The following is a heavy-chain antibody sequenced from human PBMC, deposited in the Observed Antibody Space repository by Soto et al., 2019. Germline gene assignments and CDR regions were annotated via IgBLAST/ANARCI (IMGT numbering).Heavy chain of an antibody. CDR1: GYTFTSYD. CDR3: ARASVAAHPPFNY. D-gene: IGHD6-6*01. J-gene: IGHJ4*02. CDR2: MNPNSGNT. V-gene: IGHV1-8*01. Sequence: ASVKVSCKASGYTFTSYDINWVRQATGQGLEWMGWMNPNSGNTGYAQKFQGRVTMTRNTSISTAYTELSSLRSEDTAVYYCARASVAAHPPFNYWGQGTLVTVSS.